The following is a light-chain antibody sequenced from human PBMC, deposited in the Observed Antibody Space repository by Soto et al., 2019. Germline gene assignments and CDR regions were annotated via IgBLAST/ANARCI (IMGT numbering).Light chain of an antibody. Sequence: SVRTQPASVSGSPGQSITISCTGTSSDVGGYNYVSWYQQHPGKAPKLMIYEVSNRPSGVSIRFSGSKSGNTASLTISGLQAEDEADYYCSSYTSSTSLYVFGTGTKVTV. V-gene: IGLV2-14*01. CDR2: EVS. J-gene: IGLJ1*01. CDR3: SSYTSSTSLYV. CDR1: SSDVGGYNY.